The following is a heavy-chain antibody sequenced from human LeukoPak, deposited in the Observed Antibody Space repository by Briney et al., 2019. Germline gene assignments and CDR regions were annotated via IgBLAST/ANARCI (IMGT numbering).Heavy chain of an antibody. V-gene: IGHV3-11*05. CDR3: TRDPRRLDY. CDR2: ISGNSGDI. Sequence: PGGSLRLSCAASGFTFSSYYMTWVRQAPGKGLEWLSYISGNSGDINYLDSVRGRFTISRDNAKNSLYLQMNSLRVEDTAVYYCTRDPRRLDYLGQGTLVTVSS. J-gene: IGHJ4*02. CDR1: GFTFSSYY.